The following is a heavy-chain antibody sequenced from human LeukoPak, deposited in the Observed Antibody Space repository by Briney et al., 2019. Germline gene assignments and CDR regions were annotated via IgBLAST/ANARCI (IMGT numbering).Heavy chain of an antibody. CDR3: ARGLGKGAFDI. CDR2: ISGSETTR. Sequence: GGSLRLSCAASGFTFSSYWMSWVRQAPGKGLEWVSIISGSETTRYFADSVKGRFTVSRDNAKNSLYLQMNSLRAEDTAVYYCARGLGKGAFDIWGQGTMVTVSS. J-gene: IGHJ3*02. D-gene: IGHD1-26*01. CDR1: GFTFSSYW. V-gene: IGHV3-48*01.